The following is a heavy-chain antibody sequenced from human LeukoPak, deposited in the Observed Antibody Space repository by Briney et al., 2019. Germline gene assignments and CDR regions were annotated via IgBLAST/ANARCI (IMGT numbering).Heavy chain of an antibody. Sequence: GGSLRLSCAASGFTFRNYGMHWVRLAPGKGLEWVAFIRYDGSIKYYVDSVKGRFTVSRDSSKNTLYLQMNSLRAEDTAVYYCAKDVNVGGDYFDYWGQGTLVTVSS. J-gene: IGHJ4*02. CDR1: GFTFRNYG. V-gene: IGHV3-30*02. CDR3: AKDVNVGGDYFDY. D-gene: IGHD3-10*01. CDR2: IRYDGSIK.